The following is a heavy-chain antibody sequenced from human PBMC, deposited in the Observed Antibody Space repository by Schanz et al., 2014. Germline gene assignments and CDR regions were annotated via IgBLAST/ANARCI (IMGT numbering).Heavy chain of an antibody. CDR3: AKGMGYCSGGTCYDYYYYGLDV. D-gene: IGHD2-15*01. V-gene: IGHV3-33*06. CDR2: IWYDGSNK. Sequence: QAQLVESGGGVVQPGRSLRLSCAASGFIFSSYGLHWVRQAPGKGLEWVAFIWYDGSNKYYADSVKGRFTISRDNSENTLYLQMNSLSADDTAVFYCAKGMGYCSGGTCYDYYYYGLDVWGQGTTVTVSS. J-gene: IGHJ6*02. CDR1: GFIFSSYG.